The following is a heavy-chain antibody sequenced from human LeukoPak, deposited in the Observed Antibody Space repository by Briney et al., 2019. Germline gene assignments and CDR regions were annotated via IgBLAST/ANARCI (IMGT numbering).Heavy chain of an antibody. CDR2: ISSGDRT. CDR1: GFTFSSYA. J-gene: IGHJ4*02. Sequence: RGGSLRLSCAASGFTFSSYAMNWVRQAPGKGLEWVAGISSGDRTFHAESVKGRFTISRDKSKDTLYLQMNSLRAEDTAVYYCAKDSIASPYFHWFDNWGQGTQVIVSS. D-gene: IGHD3-9*01. CDR3: AKDSIASPYFHWFDN. V-gene: IGHV3-23*01.